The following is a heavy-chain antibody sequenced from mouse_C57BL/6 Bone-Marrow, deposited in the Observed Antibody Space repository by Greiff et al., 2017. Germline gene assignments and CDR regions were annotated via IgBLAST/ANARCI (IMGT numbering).Heavy chain of an antibody. J-gene: IGHJ1*03. CDR3: ARDSYYYGSSYPYFDV. Sequence: QVQLQQPGAELVKPGASVKMSCKASGYTFTSYWITWVKQRPGQGLEWIGAIYPGSGSTNYNEKFKSKATLTVDTSSSTAYMQLSSLTSEDSAVYYCARDSYYYGSSYPYFDVWGTGTTVTVSS. V-gene: IGHV1-55*01. CDR1: GYTFTSYW. CDR2: IYPGSGST. D-gene: IGHD1-1*01.